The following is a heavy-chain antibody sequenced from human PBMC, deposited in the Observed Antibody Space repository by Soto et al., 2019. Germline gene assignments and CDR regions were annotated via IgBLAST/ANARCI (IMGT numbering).Heavy chain of an antibody. Sequence: QVQLQESGPGLVKPSQTLSLTCTVSGGSISSGGYYWSWIRQHPGKGLEWIGYIYYSGSTYYNPSLKSRVTLSVDTSKNQYSLKLSSVTAADTAVYYCARAALRFWYFDLWGRGTLVTVSS. CDR1: GGSISSGGYY. D-gene: IGHD5-12*01. CDR3: ARAALRFWYFDL. J-gene: IGHJ2*01. CDR2: IYYSGST. V-gene: IGHV4-31*03.